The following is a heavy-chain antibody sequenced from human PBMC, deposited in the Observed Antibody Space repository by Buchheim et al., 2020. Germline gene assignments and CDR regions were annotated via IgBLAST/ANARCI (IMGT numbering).Heavy chain of an antibody. CDR3: ASRTDHYDGSGSWFDY. CDR1: GASISSYH. Sequence: QVQLQESGPGLVKPSETLFLTCSVSGASISSYHWSWIRQPPGKGLEWIGYMYYTGTTDFDPSLKSRVTMAVEMSQNQFSPKLSSVTAADTAIYFCASRTDHYDGSGSWFDYWGQG. D-gene: IGHD3-22*01. CDR2: MYYTGTT. V-gene: IGHV4-59*01. J-gene: IGHJ4*02.